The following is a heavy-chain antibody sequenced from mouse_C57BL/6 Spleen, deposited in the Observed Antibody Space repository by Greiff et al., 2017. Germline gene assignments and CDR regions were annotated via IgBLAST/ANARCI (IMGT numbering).Heavy chain of an antibody. D-gene: IGHD2-1*01. V-gene: IGHV1-69*01. CDR3: ARNYYGNYIDY. CDR1: GYTFTSYW. Sequence: QVQLKQPGAELVMPGASVKLSCKASGYTFTSYWMHWVKQRPGQGLEWIGEIDPSDSYTNYNQKFKGKSTLTVDKSSSTAYMQRSSLTSEDSAVYYCARNYYGNYIDYWGQGTTLTVSS. CDR2: IDPSDSYT. J-gene: IGHJ2*01.